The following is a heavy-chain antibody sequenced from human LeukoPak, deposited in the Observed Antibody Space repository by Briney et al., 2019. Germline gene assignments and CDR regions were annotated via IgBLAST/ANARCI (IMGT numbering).Heavy chain of an antibody. Sequence: GGSLRLSCAASGFTFGDYSMTWIRQAPGKGLEWVSYISGRGSTIYDAYSVKGRFTICRDNAKNSMYLQMNSLRAEDTAVYYCARAPHPYCSGGNCIYFDYWGQGTLVTVSS. CDR3: ARAPHPYCSGGNCIYFDY. CDR1: GFTFGDYS. J-gene: IGHJ4*02. V-gene: IGHV3-11*04. D-gene: IGHD2-15*01. CDR2: ISGRGSTI.